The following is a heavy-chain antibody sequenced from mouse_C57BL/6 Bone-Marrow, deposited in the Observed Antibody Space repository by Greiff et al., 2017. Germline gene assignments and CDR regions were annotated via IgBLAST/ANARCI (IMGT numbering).Heavy chain of an antibody. CDR1: GYTFTEYT. Sequence: QVQLQQSGAELVKPGASVKLSCKASGYTFTEYTIHWVKQRSGQGLEWIGWFYPGSGSIKYNEKFKDKATLSADKSSSTVYMELSRLTAEDSAVYFCARHEEGLWLRRSWFAYWGQGTLVTVSA. D-gene: IGHD2-2*01. V-gene: IGHV1-62-2*01. J-gene: IGHJ3*01. CDR2: FYPGSGSI. CDR3: ARHEEGLWLRRSWFAY.